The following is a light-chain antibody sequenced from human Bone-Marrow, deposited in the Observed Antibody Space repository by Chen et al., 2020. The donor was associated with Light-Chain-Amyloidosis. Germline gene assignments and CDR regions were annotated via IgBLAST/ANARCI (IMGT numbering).Light chain of an antibody. CDR2: DDS. CDR1: NIGSTS. CDR3: QVEDRSSDRPV. J-gene: IGLJ3*02. Sequence: SYVLTQPSSVSVAPGQTATIACGGNNIGSTSVHWYQQTPGQAPLLVVYDDSDRPSGIPKRLSGANSGNTATLTISRVEAGDEADYYCQVEDRSSDRPVFGGGTKLAVL. V-gene: IGLV3-21*02.